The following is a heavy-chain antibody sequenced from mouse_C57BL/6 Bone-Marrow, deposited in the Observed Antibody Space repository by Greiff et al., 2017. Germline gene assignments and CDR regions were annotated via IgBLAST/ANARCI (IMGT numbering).Heavy chain of an antibody. Sequence: VQLQQPGAELVMPGASVKLSCKASGYTFTSYWMHWVKQRPGQGLEWIGEIAPSDSYTNYNQKFKGKSTLTVDKSSSTAYMQLSSLTSEDSAVYYCARESLYYGTPYYAMDYWGQGTSVTVSS. D-gene: IGHD1-1*01. CDR2: IAPSDSYT. CDR1: GYTFTSYW. J-gene: IGHJ4*01. CDR3: ARESLYYGTPYYAMDY. V-gene: IGHV1-69*01.